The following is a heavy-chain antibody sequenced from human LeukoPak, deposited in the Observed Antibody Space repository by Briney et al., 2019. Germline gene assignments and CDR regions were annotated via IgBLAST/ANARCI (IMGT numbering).Heavy chain of an antibody. CDR3: AKFGRGADAFDI. Sequence: GGSLRLSCAASGFTFSSSAMHWVRQAPDKGLEWVAVISYDGSNKYYADSVKGRFTISRDNSKNTLYLQMNSLRAEDTAVYYCAKFGRGADAFDIWGQGTMVTVSS. CDR2: ISYDGSNK. CDR1: GFTFSSSA. V-gene: IGHV3-30*18. J-gene: IGHJ3*02. D-gene: IGHD3-10*01.